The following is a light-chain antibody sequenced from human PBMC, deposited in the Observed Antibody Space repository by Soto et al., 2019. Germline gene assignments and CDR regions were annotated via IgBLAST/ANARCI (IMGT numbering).Light chain of an antibody. CDR1: TSDVGGYDY. CDR3: TSYRTTTPYV. V-gene: IGLV2-14*01. CDR2: EVR. Sequence: QSVLTQPACVSGSPGQSITISCTGTTSDVGGYDYVSWYQQHPGKGPKLLIYEVRNRPSGVSNRFSGSKSGNTASLTISGLQTDDEADYYCTSYRTTTPYVFGTGTKVTVL. J-gene: IGLJ1*01.